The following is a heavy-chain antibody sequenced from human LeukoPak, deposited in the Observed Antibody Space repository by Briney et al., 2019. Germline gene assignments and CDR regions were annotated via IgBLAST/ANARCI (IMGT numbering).Heavy chain of an antibody. CDR1: GFTFSGYA. V-gene: IGHV3-48*02. CDR2: ISSGSGTI. Sequence: GRSLRLSCAASGFTFSGYAMNWVRQAPGKGLEWVSYISSGSGTIYYADSVKGRFTISRDNARNSLYLQMNSLRDEDTAVYYCARRPGTVVTPYFDYWGQGSLVTVSS. CDR3: ARRPGTVVTPYFDY. D-gene: IGHD4-23*01. J-gene: IGHJ4*02.